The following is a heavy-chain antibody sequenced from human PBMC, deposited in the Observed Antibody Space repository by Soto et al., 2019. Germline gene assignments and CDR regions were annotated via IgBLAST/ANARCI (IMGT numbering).Heavy chain of an antibody. Sequence: WGSLRLSCAASGVTVCSYAVHCVCHAPGKVLEWVAVISYDRSNKYYADSVKGRFTISRDNSKNTLYLQMNSLRAEDTAVYYCARSYRRNYYYYGMDVWGQGTTVTVSS. CDR3: ARSYRRNYYYYGMDV. J-gene: IGHJ6*02. CDR1: GVTVCSYA. D-gene: IGHD3-16*02. V-gene: IGHV3-30-3*01. CDR2: ISYDRSNK.